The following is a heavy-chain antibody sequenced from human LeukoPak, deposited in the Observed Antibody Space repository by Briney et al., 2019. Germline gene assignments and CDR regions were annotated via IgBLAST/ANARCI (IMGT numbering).Heavy chain of an antibody. D-gene: IGHD6-13*01. CDR1: GYSISSGYY. V-gene: IGHV4-38-2*02. CDR2: IYHSGST. J-gene: IGHJ6*03. Sequence: SETLSLTCTVSGYSISSGYYWGWIRQPPGKGLEWIGSIYHSGSTYYNPSLKSRVTISVDTSKNQFSLKLSSVTAADTAVYYCARDMSSSWPLIGYYYMDVWGKGTTVTISS. CDR3: ARDMSSSWPLIGYYYMDV.